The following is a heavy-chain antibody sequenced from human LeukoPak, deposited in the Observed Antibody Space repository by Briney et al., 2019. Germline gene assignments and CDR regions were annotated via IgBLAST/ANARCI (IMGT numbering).Heavy chain of an antibody. Sequence: GGSLRLSCAASGLTVSSTYMSWVRQTPGKGLEWLSAISGSGGSTYYADSVQGRFTISRDNSKNTLYLQMSSLRAEDTAVYYCANSPKSDYWGQGTLVTVSS. J-gene: IGHJ4*02. CDR2: ISGSGGST. CDR1: GLTVSSTY. CDR3: ANSPKSDY. V-gene: IGHV3-23*01.